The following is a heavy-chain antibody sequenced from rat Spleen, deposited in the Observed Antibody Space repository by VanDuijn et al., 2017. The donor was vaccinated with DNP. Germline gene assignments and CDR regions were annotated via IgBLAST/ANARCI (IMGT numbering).Heavy chain of an antibody. V-gene: IGHV4-2*01. CDR1: GFNFDDHW. Sequence: EVKLVESGGGLVQPGRSLKLSCAASGFNFDDHWMAWVRQAPGKGLEWIGEINKGSTTINYTPSLKDKFTISRDNAQSTLYLQMSKLGSEDTAIYYCARLGWHGWFAYWGQGTLVTVSS. J-gene: IGHJ3*01. CDR3: ARLGWHGWFAY. D-gene: IGHD1-11*01. CDR2: INKGSTTI.